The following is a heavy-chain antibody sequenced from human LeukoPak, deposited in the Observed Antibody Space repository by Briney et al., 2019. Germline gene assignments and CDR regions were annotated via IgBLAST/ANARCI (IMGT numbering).Heavy chain of an antibody. V-gene: IGHV3-21*01. Sequence: GGSLRLSCAASGFTFSSYSMNWVRQAPGKGLEWVSSISSSSSYIYYADSVKGRFTISRDNAKNSLYLQMNSLRAEDTAVYYCARDRPLVRGYYYYYYMDVWGKGTTVTVSS. CDR3: ARDRPLVRGYYYYYYMDV. D-gene: IGHD6-6*01. CDR1: GFTFSSYS. J-gene: IGHJ6*03. CDR2: ISSSSSYI.